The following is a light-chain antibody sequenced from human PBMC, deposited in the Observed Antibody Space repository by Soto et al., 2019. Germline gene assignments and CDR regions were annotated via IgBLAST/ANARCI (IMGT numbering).Light chain of an antibody. CDR3: QQYGRSGT. V-gene: IGKV3-20*01. Sequence: IGLTQSAGTLSLSPGERATLSCGASQSVSSSYLAWYQQKPGQSPRLVIYATSSRATGIPDRFSGIGSGTDFTLTISRLEPEDFAVYYCQQYGRSGTFGQGTKVDIK. CDR2: ATS. CDR1: QSVSSSY. J-gene: IGKJ1*01.